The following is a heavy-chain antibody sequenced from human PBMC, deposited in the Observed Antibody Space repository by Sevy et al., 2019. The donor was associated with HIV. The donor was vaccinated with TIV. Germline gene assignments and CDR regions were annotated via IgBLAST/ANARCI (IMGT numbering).Heavy chain of an antibody. CDR3: AKDDDYGDYFDY. V-gene: IGHV3-30*18. Sequence: GGCLRLSCAASGFTFSSYGMHWVRQAPGKGLEWVAVISYDGSNKYYADSVKGRFTISRDNSKNTLYLQMNSLRAEDTAVYYCAKDDDYGDYFDYWGQGTLVTVSS. J-gene: IGHJ4*02. D-gene: IGHD4-17*01. CDR2: ISYDGSNK. CDR1: GFTFSSYG.